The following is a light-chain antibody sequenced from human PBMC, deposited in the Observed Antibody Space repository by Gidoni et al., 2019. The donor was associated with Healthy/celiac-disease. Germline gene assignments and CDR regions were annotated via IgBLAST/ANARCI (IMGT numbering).Light chain of an antibody. CDR2: EVS. CDR3: SSYTSSSIYV. V-gene: IGLV2-14*01. Sequence: QSALTLPASVSGAPGQSTTISCTGTSSDVGCYNYVSWYQQHPGKAPKLMIYEVSNRPSGVFNRFSGSKSGNTASLTISGLQAEDEADYYCSSYTSSSIYVFGTGTKVTVL. J-gene: IGLJ1*01. CDR1: SSDVGCYNY.